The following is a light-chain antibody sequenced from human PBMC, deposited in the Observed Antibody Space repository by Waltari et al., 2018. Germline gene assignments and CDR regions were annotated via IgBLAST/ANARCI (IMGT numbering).Light chain of an antibody. CDR1: QRISRY. CDR3: QHHFRLPAT. J-gene: IGKJ1*01. Sequence: IMLTQSPGTLSWSPGERATLSCRASQRISRYLTWYQQKPGQAPRLLSYGASTRATGIPDRFSGSGSGTDFSLTISGLEPEDSAVYYCQHHFRLPATFGQGTKVEIK. CDR2: GAS. V-gene: IGKV3-20*01.